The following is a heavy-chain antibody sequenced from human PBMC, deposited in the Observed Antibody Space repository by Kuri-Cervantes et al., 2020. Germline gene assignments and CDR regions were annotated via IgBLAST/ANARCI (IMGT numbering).Heavy chain of an antibody. CDR3: AHRRPNYYYGIDV. CDR2: IFWDVDK. CDR1: GFSHSTSGEG. Sequence: SGTTMWKPPQTFTLTCSFYGFSHSTSGEGVGWIRQTPGKALEWLALIFWDVDKRYSQSLKDRLTITKDTSKNQVILTMTNMNPVDTATYYCAHRRPNYYYGIDVWGQGTTVTVS. J-gene: IGHJ6*02. V-gene: IGHV2-5*02.